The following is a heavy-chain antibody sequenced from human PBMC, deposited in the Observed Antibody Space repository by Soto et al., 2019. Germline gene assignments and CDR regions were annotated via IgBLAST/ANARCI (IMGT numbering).Heavy chain of an antibody. CDR3: AKNTGSSLDY. J-gene: IGHJ4*02. CDR1: GFTFSSYA. CDR2: ISGTGGSI. V-gene: IGHV3-23*01. D-gene: IGHD6-13*01. Sequence: EVELLESGGGLVQPGGSLRLPCAASGFTFSSYAMNWVRQAPGKGLEWVSTISGTGGSIYYADSVKGRFTISRDNSKNTLYLQMSSLRAEDTAVYFCAKNTGSSLDYWGQGTLVTVSS.